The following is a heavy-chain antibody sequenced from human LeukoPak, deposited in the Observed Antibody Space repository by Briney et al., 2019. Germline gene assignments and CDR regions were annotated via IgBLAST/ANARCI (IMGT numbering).Heavy chain of an antibody. D-gene: IGHD6-19*01. V-gene: IGHV4-34*01. CDR2: INHSGST. J-gene: IGHJ6*02. CDR1: GGSFSGYY. Sequence: SETLSLTCSVSGGSFSGYYWSWIRQPPGKGLEWIGEINHSGSTNYNPSLKSRVTISVDTSKNQFSLKLSSVTAADTAVYYCARGVGGSGWYGYYYYGMDVWGQGTTVTVSS. CDR3: ARGVGGSGWYGYYYYGMDV.